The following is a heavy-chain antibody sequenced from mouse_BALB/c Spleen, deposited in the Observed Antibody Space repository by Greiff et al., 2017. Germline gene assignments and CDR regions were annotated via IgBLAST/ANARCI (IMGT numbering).Heavy chain of an antibody. CDR2: ISYDGSN. J-gene: IGHJ1*01. CDR3: ARGPYFDV. V-gene: IGHV3-6*02. CDR1: GYSITSGYY. Sequence: DVQLQESGPGLVKPSQSLSLTCSVTGYSITSGYYWNWIRQFPGNKLEWMGYISYDGSNNYNPSLKNRISITRDTSKNQFFLKLNSVTTEDTATYYCARGPYFDVWGAGTTVTVSS.